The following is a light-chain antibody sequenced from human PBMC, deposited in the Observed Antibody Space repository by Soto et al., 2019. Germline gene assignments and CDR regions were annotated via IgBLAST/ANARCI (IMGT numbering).Light chain of an antibody. J-gene: IGKJ1*01. Sequence: DIQMTQSPSSLSASVGERVTITCRASQSISSYLNWYQQTPGKAPKLXXYAASTLESGVPSRFSGSGSGTDFTLTISSLQPEDFATYDCQQSYIARKWTFGQGTKVDIK. CDR2: AAS. CDR3: QQSYIARKWT. CDR1: QSISSY. V-gene: IGKV1-39*01.